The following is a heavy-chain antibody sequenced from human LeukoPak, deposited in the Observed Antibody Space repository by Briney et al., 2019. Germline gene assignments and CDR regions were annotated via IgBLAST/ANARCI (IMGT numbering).Heavy chain of an antibody. V-gene: IGHV1-2*02. Sequence: VASVKVSCKASGYTFTDYYIHWVRQAPGQGLEWMGWINPNGGGTYYLQKFQGRVTMTWDTSINTAYMELSRLRSDDTAVFYCARHYNDFWSGYHEPFDYWGQGTLVTVSS. CDR1: GYTFTDYY. D-gene: IGHD3-3*01. J-gene: IGHJ4*02. CDR3: ARHYNDFWSGYHEPFDY. CDR2: INPNGGGT.